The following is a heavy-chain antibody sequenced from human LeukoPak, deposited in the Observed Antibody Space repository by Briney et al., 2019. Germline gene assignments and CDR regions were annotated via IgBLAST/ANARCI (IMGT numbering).Heavy chain of an antibody. CDR3: ATAARVATTYYYYYGMDV. D-gene: IGHD5-12*01. CDR2: FDPEDGET. J-gene: IGHJ6*02. CDR1: GGTSGTFA. V-gene: IGHV1-24*01. Sequence: GASVKVSCKASGGTSGTFAFSWVRQAPGKGLEWMGGFDPEDGETIYAQKFQGRVTMTEDTSTDTAYMELSSLRSEDTAVYYCATAARVATTYYYYYGMDVWGQGTTVTVSS.